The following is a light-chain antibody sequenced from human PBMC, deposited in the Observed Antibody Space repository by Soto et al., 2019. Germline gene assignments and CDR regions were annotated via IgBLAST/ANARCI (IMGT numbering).Light chain of an antibody. CDR1: SGHSSYA. CDR3: QTWGTGIQV. Sequence: QPVLTQSPSASASLGASVKLTCTLSSGHSSYAIAWHQQQPEKGPRYLMKLNSDGSHSKGDGIPDRFSGSSSGAERYLNISSLQSEDEADYYCQTWGTGIQVVGGGTKLTVL. V-gene: IGLV4-69*01. CDR2: LNSDGSH. J-gene: IGLJ2*01.